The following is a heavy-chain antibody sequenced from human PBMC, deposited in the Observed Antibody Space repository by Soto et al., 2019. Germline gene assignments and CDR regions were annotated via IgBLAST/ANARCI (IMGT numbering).Heavy chain of an antibody. CDR1: GFTFSSYA. D-gene: IGHD6-6*01. J-gene: IGHJ4*02. CDR2: ISGSGGST. CDR3: AKDEGLSIAARPGGYYFDY. Sequence: EVQLLESGGGLVQPGGSLRLSCAASGFTFSSYAMSWVRQAPGKGLEWVSAISGSGGSTYYADSVKGRFTISRDNSKNTLYLQMNSLRAEDTAVYYCAKDEGLSIAARPGGYYFDYWGQGTLVTVSS. V-gene: IGHV3-23*01.